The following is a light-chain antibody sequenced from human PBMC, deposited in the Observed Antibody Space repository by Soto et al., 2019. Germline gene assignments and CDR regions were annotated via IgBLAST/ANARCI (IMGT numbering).Light chain of an antibody. CDR2: AAS. V-gene: IGKV1-39*01. CDR3: KQSYGTPYT. Sequence: DIQMTQSPSSLSASVGDRVTITCRASQSISSYLNWYQQKPGKAPKLLIYAASSLQSGVPSRFSGSGSGKDFTLTISSLQPEDFANYYCKQSYGTPYTLGRGTKQ. J-gene: IGKJ2*01. CDR1: QSISSY.